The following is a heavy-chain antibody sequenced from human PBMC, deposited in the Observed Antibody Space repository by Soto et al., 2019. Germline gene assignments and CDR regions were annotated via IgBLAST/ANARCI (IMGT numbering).Heavy chain of an antibody. Sequence: PSETLSLTCTVSGGSISSGDYYWSWIRQPPGKGLEWIGYIYYSGSTYYNPSLKSRVTISVDTSKNQFSLKLSSVTAADTAVYYCARERTYYDFWSGYKNWFDPWGQGTLVTVSS. D-gene: IGHD3-3*01. J-gene: IGHJ5*02. V-gene: IGHV4-30-4*01. CDR2: IYYSGST. CDR3: ARERTYYDFWSGYKNWFDP. CDR1: GGSISSGDYY.